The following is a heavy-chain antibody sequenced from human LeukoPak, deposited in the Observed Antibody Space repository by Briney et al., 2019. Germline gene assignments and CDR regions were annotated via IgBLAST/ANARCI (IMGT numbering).Heavy chain of an antibody. CDR2: ISAYNGNT. CDR1: GYTFTSYG. CDR3: ARVGIKRLWFGELPNWFDP. J-gene: IGHJ5*02. D-gene: IGHD3-10*01. Sequence: ASVTVSCKASGYTFTSYGISWVRQAPGQGLGWMGWISAYNGNTNYAQKLQGRVTMTTDTSTSTAYMELRSLRSDDTAVYYCARVGIKRLWFGELPNWFDPWGQGTLVTVSS. V-gene: IGHV1-18*01.